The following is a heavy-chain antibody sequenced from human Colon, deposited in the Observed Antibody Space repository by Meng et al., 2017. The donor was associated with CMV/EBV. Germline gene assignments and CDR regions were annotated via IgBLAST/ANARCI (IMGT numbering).Heavy chain of an antibody. J-gene: IGHJ4*02. CDR3: ARQDTSSSDLFDY. Sequence: ASVKVSCKASGYTFTSYGISWVRQAPGQGLEWMAWISTYNGNTNYAQNLQGRVTTTTDTSTSTAYMELRSLRSDDTAIYYCARQDTSSSDLFDYWGQGTLVTVSS. CDR2: ISTYNGNT. V-gene: IGHV1-18*01. CDR1: GYTFTSYG. D-gene: IGHD6-6*01.